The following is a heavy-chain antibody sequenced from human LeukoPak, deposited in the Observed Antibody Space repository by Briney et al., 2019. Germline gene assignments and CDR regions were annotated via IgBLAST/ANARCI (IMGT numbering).Heavy chain of an antibody. J-gene: IGHJ4*02. CDR1: GFTFSAFW. CDR2: IKQDGSVK. CDR3: AKLYCSGGSCYRRQFDY. V-gene: IGHV3-7*01. Sequence: GGSLRLSCAASGFTFSAFWMSWVRQAPGKGLEWVANIKQDGSVKHYVDSVKGRFTVSRDNAKNSLYLQTNSLRAEDTAVYYCAKLYCSGGSCYRRQFDYWGQGTLVTVSS. D-gene: IGHD2-15*01.